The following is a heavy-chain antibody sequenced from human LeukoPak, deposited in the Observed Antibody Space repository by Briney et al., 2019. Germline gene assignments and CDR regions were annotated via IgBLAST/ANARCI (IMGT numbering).Heavy chain of an antibody. V-gene: IGHV3-30*18. CDR3: AKDPGMAVYSYGYDAFDI. Sequence: GGSLRLSCAASGFTFSSYGMHWVRQAPGKGLEWVAVISYNGHNKYSADSVKGRFTISRDNSKNTLYLQMNSLRAEDTAIYYCAKDPGMAVYSYGYDAFDIWGHGTMVTVSS. D-gene: IGHD5-18*01. J-gene: IGHJ3*02. CDR2: ISYNGHNK. CDR1: GFTFSSYG.